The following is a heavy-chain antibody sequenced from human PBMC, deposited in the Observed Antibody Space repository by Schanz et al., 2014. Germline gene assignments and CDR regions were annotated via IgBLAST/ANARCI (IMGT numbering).Heavy chain of an antibody. D-gene: IGHD6-13*01. CDR2: IQNDGSNY. Sequence: QVQLVESGGGVVQPGGSLRLSCAASGFTFSSFGMHWVRQAPGKGLEWVAFIQNDGSNYYHADSVKGRFTIFRDNSKNTLYLQINSLRTEDTAVFYCAKGLGTRSNNFDYWGQGTLVTVSS. V-gene: IGHV3-30*02. CDR3: AKGLGTRSNNFDY. J-gene: IGHJ4*02. CDR1: GFTFSSFG.